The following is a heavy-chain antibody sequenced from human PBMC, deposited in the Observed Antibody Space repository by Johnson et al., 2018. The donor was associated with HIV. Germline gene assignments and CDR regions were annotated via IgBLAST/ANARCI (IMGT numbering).Heavy chain of an antibody. CDR2: ISSSGSNI. CDR3: ARSYSTSWNASDI. Sequence: QVQLVEYGGDLIKPGGSLRLSCAVSNFTFKDFYMSWIRQAPGKGLEWLSYISSSGSNIYYADSVKGRFTISRDNAKKSLYLQMNSLRAEDTAVYYCARSYSTSWNASDIWGQGTMVTVSS. V-gene: IGHV3-11*04. D-gene: IGHD4-11*01. J-gene: IGHJ3*02. CDR1: NFTFKDFY.